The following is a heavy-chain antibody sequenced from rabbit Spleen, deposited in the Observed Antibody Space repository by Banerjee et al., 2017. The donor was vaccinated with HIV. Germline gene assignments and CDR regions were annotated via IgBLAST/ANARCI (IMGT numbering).Heavy chain of an antibody. CDR2: IGTGTSGI. V-gene: IGHV1S45*01. CDR3: ARDTGSSFSSYGMDL. CDR1: GFDLSSYYY. Sequence: QEQLEESGGDLVQPEGSLTLTCNASGFDLSSYYYMHWVRQAPGKGLEWIACIGTGTSGIYYASWAKGRFPISKTSSTTVTLQMTSLTVADTATYFCARDTGSSFSSYGMDLWGPGTLVTVS. D-gene: IGHD8-1*01. J-gene: IGHJ6*01.